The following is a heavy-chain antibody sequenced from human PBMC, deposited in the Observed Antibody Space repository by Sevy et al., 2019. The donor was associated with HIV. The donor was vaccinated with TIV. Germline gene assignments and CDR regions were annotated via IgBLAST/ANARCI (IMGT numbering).Heavy chain of an antibody. J-gene: IGHJ3*02. Sequence: GGSLRLSCAASGLTFSSYAMHWVRQAPGKGLEWVAVISYDGSNKYYADSVKGRFTISRDNSKNTLYLQMNSLRAEDTAVYHCARLGEPVDAFDIWGQGTMVTVSS. CDR2: ISYDGSNK. CDR3: ARLGEPVDAFDI. V-gene: IGHV3-30-3*01. D-gene: IGHD1-26*01. CDR1: GLTFSSYA.